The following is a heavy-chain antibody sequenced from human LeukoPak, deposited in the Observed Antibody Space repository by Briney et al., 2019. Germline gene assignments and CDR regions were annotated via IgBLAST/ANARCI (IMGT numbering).Heavy chain of an antibody. CDR3: AWYGVTHGLDV. Sequence: GGSLRLSCAASGLSLSNYWMSWVRQAPGKGLEWVANINQDGSDKYYVDSVMGRFTISKDNAKNSVYLQINSLRPEDTAIYYCAWYGVTHGLDVWGQGTTVTVSS. CDR1: GLSLSNYW. CDR2: INQDGSDK. V-gene: IGHV3-7*01. D-gene: IGHD3-10*01. J-gene: IGHJ6*02.